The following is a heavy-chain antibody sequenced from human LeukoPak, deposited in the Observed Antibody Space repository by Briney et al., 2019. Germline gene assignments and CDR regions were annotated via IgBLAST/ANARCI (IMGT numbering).Heavy chain of an antibody. CDR2: IYPSGCDA. D-gene: IGHD2-2*01. J-gene: IGHJ4*02. CDR3: ARREGCRNTSFPPDD. CDR1: SISSY. V-gene: IGHV5-51*01. Sequence: SISSYNGCWLRLPPGHGQWLVLIYPSGCDARYSPSFQGQVTMSADKSINTAYLQWSSLKASDAALYYCARREGCRNTSFPPDDWGQGTLVTVSS.